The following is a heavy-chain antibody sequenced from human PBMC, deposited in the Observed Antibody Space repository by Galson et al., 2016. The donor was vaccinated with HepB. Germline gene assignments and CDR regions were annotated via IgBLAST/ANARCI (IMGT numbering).Heavy chain of an antibody. CDR1: GGSISSYY. J-gene: IGHJ5*02. V-gene: IGHV4-59*01. CDR2: FYYSGRSTYSGRA. CDR3: ARDRGNEGGNWLDP. D-gene: IGHD1-1*01. Sequence: SETLSLTCTVSGGSISSYYWSWIRQIPGKGLEWIGYFYYSGRSTYSGRATYNPSLKSRVTISGDTSKNHFSLRLTSLTAADTAVYFCARDRGNEGGNWLDPWGRGTLVTVSS.